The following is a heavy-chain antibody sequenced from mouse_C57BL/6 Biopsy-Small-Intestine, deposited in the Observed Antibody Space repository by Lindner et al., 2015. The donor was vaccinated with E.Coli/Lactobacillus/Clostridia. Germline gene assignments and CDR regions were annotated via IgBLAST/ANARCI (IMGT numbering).Heavy chain of an antibody. V-gene: IGHV1-20*01. D-gene: IGHD3-1*01. CDR2: INPYNGDT. Sequence: VQLQESGPELVKPGASVKMSCKASGYSFIGYFMNWVKQSHGKSLEWIGRINPYNGDTFYNQKFKGKATLTVDKSSSTAHMELRSLTSEDSALYYCARSGGYLDYYAMDYWGQGTSVTVSS. CDR1: GYSFIGYF. CDR3: ARSGGYLDYYAMDY. J-gene: IGHJ4*01.